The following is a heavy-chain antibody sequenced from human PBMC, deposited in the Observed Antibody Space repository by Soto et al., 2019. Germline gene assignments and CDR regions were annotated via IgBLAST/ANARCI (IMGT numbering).Heavy chain of an antibody. Sequence: QVQLVQSGAEVKKPGASVKVSCKASGYTFTSYYMHWVRQAPGQGLEWMGIINPSGGSTSYGQKFQGGATKTRNTSTNTVYMELSSLRSEDTAVYYCASPIMVRGGQDGYYYYMDVWGKGTTVTVSS. CDR1: GYTFTSYY. CDR3: ASPIMVRGGQDGYYYYMDV. V-gene: IGHV1-46*03. CDR2: INPSGGST. J-gene: IGHJ6*03. D-gene: IGHD3-10*01.